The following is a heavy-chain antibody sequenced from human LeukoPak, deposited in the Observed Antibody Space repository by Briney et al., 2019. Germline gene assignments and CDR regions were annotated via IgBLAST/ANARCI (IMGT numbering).Heavy chain of an antibody. Sequence: GGSLRLSCAASGFXFIRYAISWVRQPPGKGQEWVSRISGRGDTANYADSVKGRFTISRDNSRDTLYLQMNSLRAGDTAVYYCASLYSDYGDYWGQGALVTVSS. CDR3: ASLYSDYGDY. J-gene: IGHJ4*02. V-gene: IGHV3-23*01. D-gene: IGHD1-26*01. CDR2: ISGRGDTA. CDR1: GFXFIRYA.